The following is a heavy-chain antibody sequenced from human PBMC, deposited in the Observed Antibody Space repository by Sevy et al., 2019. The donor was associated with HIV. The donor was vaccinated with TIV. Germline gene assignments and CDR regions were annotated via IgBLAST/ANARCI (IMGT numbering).Heavy chain of an antibody. CDR1: GFTFSSYA. CDR2: ISGSGGST. V-gene: IGHV3-23*01. D-gene: IGHD6-19*01. J-gene: IGHJ2*01. Sequence: GGSLRLSCAASGFTFSSYAMSWVRQAPGKGLEWVSAISGSGGSTYYADSVKGRFTISRDNSKNTPYLQMNSLRAEDTAVYYCAKVYSSGWYGGWYFDLWGRGTLVTVSS. CDR3: AKVYSSGWYGGWYFDL.